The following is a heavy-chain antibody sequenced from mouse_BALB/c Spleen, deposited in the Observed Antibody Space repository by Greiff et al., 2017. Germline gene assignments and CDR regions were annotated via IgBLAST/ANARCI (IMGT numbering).Heavy chain of an antibody. D-gene: IGHD1-1*01. V-gene: IGHV5-6-5*01. Sequence: EVMLVESGGGLVKPGGSLKLSCAASGFTFSSYAMSWVRQTPEKRLEWVASISSGGSTYYPDSVKGRFTISRDNARNILYLQMSSLRSEDTAMYYCARDGSLYYAMDYWGQGTSVTVSS. CDR1: GFTFSSYA. CDR3: ARDGSLYYAMDY. J-gene: IGHJ4*01. CDR2: ISSGGST.